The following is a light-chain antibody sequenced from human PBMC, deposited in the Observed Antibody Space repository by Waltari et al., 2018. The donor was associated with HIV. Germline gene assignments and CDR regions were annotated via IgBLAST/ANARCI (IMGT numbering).Light chain of an antibody. J-gene: IGLJ2*01. Sequence: QSALTQPRSVSGSPGQSVTISCTGSSGDVGGYNYVSWYQQHPGKAPKLIIYDVSTRPSGVPARFSGSKSGNTASLTIFGLQVEDEADYYCCSYAGSVTFVVFGGGTKVTVV. CDR3: CSYAGSVTFVV. CDR2: DVS. V-gene: IGLV2-11*01. CDR1: SGDVGGYNY.